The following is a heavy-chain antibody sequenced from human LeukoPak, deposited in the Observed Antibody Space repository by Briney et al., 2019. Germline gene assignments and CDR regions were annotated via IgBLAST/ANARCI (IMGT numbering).Heavy chain of an antibody. CDR3: ARGARYCSGGSCYLY. D-gene: IGHD2-15*01. Sequence: ASVKVSCKASGYTFTGYYMHWVRQAPGQGLEWMGRINPNSGGTNYAQKFQGRVTMTRNTSISTAYMELSSLRSEDTAVYYCARGARYCSGGSCYLYWGQGTLVTVSS. CDR1: GYTFTGYY. V-gene: IGHV1-2*06. J-gene: IGHJ4*02. CDR2: INPNSGGT.